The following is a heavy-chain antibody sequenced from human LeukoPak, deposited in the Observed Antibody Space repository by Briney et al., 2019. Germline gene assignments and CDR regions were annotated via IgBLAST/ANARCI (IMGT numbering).Heavy chain of an antibody. V-gene: IGHV3-21*01. D-gene: IGHD6-19*01. J-gene: IGHJ5*02. CDR3: AREGGSGWYSGWFDP. Sequence: GGSLRLSCAASGFTFSSFSMNWVRQAPGKGLEWVSSISVSSSSLYYADSVKGRFTISRDNAKNSLYLQMNSLRAEDKALYYCAREGGSGWYSGWFDPWGQGTLVTVSS. CDR2: ISVSSSSL. CDR1: GFTFSSFS.